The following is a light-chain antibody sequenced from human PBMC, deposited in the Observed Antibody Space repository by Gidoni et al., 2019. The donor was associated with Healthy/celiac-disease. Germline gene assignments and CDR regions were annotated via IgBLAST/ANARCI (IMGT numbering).Light chain of an antibody. CDR1: QGISSA. Sequence: AIQLTQSPSSLSASVGDRVTITCRASQGISSALAWYQQKPGKAPKLLIYDASSLESGVPSRFSGSGSGTDFTLTISSLQPEDFATYYCQQFNSYWMYTFXQXTKLEIK. CDR2: DAS. J-gene: IGKJ2*01. V-gene: IGKV1-13*02. CDR3: QQFNSYWMYT.